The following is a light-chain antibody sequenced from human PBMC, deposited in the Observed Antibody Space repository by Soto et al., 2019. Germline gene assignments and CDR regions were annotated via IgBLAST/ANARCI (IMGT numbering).Light chain of an antibody. J-gene: IGKJ1*01. CDR3: QQSNTYSAT. Sequence: IQMSQYPSTRSSSLGDRGSITWGASQSITTFVAWYQQKQGKAPKLLIYGASNLESGVPSRFSGNVYGTEGTITITSLKNDDCSTYDCQQSNTYSATFGQGTKVDIK. CDR1: QSITTF. V-gene: IGKV1-5*01. CDR2: GAS.